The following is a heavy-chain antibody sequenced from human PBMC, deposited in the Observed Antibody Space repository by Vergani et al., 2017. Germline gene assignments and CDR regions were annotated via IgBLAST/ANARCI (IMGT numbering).Heavy chain of an antibody. J-gene: IGHJ6*02. Sequence: QVQLVQSGAEVKKPGASVKVSCKASAYTFTSYGITWVRQAPGQGLEWMGWISAYNGNTNYAQKFQGRVTMTTDTSTSTAYMELRSLRSDDTAVYYCARDPDIVVVPAAPYYYYYYGMDGWGQGTTVTVS. D-gene: IGHD2-2*01. CDR2: ISAYNGNT. CDR1: AYTFTSYG. V-gene: IGHV1-18*01. CDR3: ARDPDIVVVPAAPYYYYYYGMDG.